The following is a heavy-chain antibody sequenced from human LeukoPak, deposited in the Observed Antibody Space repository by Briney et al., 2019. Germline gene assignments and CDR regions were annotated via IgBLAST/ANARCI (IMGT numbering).Heavy chain of an antibody. J-gene: IGHJ6*02. CDR1: GFTFSSYA. D-gene: IGHD1-26*01. Sequence: GGSLRLSCAASGFTFSSYAMSWVRQAPGKGLEWVSGISGSGGSTYYADSVKGRFTISRDISKNTLYVQMNSLRAEDAAVYYCAKDKGWGYSSYDYYGMDVWGQGTTVTVSS. CDR2: ISGSGGST. CDR3: AKDKGWGYSSYDYYGMDV. V-gene: IGHV3-23*01.